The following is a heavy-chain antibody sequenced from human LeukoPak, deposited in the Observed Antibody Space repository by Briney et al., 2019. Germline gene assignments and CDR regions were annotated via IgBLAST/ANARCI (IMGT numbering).Heavy chain of an antibody. D-gene: IGHD3-22*01. CDR1: GVTFGSYA. V-gene: IGHV3-23*01. CDR3: AVVHRYYDGSGYWVQ. Sequence: GSLRLSCAASGVTFGSYAMSWVRQAPGKGLEWVSGISTSGGTTSYAESVKGRFTVSRDNPRNTLYMEMNSLRDEDTAVYYCAVVHRYYDGSGYWVQWGQGTLVTVSS. J-gene: IGHJ4*02. CDR2: ISTSGGTT.